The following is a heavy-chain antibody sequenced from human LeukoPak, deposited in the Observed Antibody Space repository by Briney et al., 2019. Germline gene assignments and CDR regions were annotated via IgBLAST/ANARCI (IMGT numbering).Heavy chain of an antibody. D-gene: IGHD3-9*01. CDR3: ARDTYDTLTGYFLFDY. J-gene: IGHJ4*02. V-gene: IGHV4-59*01. CDR2: ISNSGST. CDR1: GGSINNYY. Sequence: SETLSLTCTVFGGSINNYYWSWIRQTPGKGLEWIGYISNSGSTNYNPSLKTRVTISLDTSKNQFSLKLSSVTAADTAVFYCARDTYDTLTGYFLFDYWGQGTLVTVSS.